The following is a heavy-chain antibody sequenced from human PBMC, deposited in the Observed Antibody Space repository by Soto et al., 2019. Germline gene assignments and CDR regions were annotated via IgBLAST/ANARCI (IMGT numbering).Heavy chain of an antibody. CDR3: ARDPGYGDYKNWYFDL. V-gene: IGHV4-31*03. D-gene: IGHD4-17*01. CDR2: IYYSGST. CDR1: GGSISSGGYY. Sequence: QVQLQESGPGLVKPSQTLSLTCTVSGGSISSGGYYWSWIRQHPGKGLEWIGYIYYSGSTYYNPSLKSRVTISVDTSTNPFPLKLSSVTAADTAVYYCARDPGYGDYKNWYFDLWGRGTLVTVSS. J-gene: IGHJ2*01.